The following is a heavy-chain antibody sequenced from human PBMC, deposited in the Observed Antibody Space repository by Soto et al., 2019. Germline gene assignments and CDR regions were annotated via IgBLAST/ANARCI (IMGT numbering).Heavy chain of an antibody. J-gene: IGHJ6*02. CDR3: ARALSITGTTLGYYYGMDV. Sequence: GGSLRLSCAASGFTFSSYAMSWVRQAPGKGLEWVANIKQDGSEKYYVDSVKGRFTISRDNAKNSLYLQMNSLRAEDTAVYYCARALSITGTTLGYYYGMDVWGQGTTVTVSS. CDR1: GFTFSSYA. CDR2: IKQDGSEK. D-gene: IGHD1-7*01. V-gene: IGHV3-7*03.